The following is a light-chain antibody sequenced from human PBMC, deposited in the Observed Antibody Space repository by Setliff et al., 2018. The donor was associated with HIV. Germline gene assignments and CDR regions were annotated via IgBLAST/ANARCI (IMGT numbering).Light chain of an antibody. J-gene: IGLJ1*01. CDR3: SSYAISNTLL. V-gene: IGLV2-14*01. CDR1: SSDVGAYNY. Sequence: QSALTQSASVSGSPGQSITISCTGTSSDVGAYNYVSWYQQHPGKAPKLIIFEVRNRPSGVSNRFSGSKSGNTASLTISGLQAEDEGDYYCSSYAISNTLLFGTGTKVTVL. CDR2: EVR.